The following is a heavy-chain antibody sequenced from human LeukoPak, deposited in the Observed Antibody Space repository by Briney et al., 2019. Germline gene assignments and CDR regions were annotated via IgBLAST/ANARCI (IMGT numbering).Heavy chain of an antibody. Sequence: GGSLRLSCAASGFTVSSNYMSWVRQAPGKGLEWVSIIYSGGSTFYADSVKGRFTISRDNSKNTLYLQMNSLRAADTAVYYCARGGSYLSAFDIWGQGTMVTVSS. D-gene: IGHD1-26*01. CDR1: GFTVSSNY. CDR3: ARGGSYLSAFDI. V-gene: IGHV3-53*01. CDR2: IYSGGST. J-gene: IGHJ3*02.